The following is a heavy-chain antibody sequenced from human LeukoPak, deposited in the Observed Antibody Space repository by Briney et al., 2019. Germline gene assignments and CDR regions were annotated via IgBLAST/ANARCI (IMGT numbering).Heavy chain of an antibody. D-gene: IGHD6-13*01. V-gene: IGHV3-7*01. Sequence: GGSLRLSCAASGFTFSSYWMSWVRQAPGKGLEWVANIKQDGSEKYYVDSVKGRFTISRDNAKNSLYLQMNSLRAEDTAVYYCARDRMVYSSSWYGSYYYYMDVWGKGTTVTVSS. CDR2: IKQDGSEK. J-gene: IGHJ6*03. CDR1: GFTFSSYW. CDR3: ARDRMVYSSSWYGSYYYYMDV.